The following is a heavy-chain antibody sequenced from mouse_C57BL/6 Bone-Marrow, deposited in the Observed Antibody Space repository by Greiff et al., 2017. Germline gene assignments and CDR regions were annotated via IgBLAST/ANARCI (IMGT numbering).Heavy chain of an antibody. CDR3: ARRVYDGYYGFAY. CDR1: GYTFTSYG. Sequence: QVQLQQSGAELARPGASVKLSCKASGYTFTSYGISWVKQRTGQGLEWIGEIYPRSGNTYYNEKFKGKATLTADKSSSTAYMELRILTSEDSAVYFCARRVYDGYYGFAYWGQGTLVTVSA. J-gene: IGHJ3*01. V-gene: IGHV1-81*01. CDR2: IYPRSGNT. D-gene: IGHD2-3*01.